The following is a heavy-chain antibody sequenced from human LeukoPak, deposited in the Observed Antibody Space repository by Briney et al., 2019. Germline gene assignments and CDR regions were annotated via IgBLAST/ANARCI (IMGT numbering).Heavy chain of an antibody. V-gene: IGHV1-2*02. CDR2: INPNSGGT. D-gene: IGHD6-13*01. CDR3: ARGKYSSSWYGRAFDI. Sequence: ASVKVSCTASGYTFTGYYMHWVRQAPGQGLEWMGWINPNSGGTNYAQKFQGRVTMTRDTSISTAYMELSSLRSEDTAVYYCARGKYSSSWYGRAFDIWGQGTMVTVSS. CDR1: GYTFTGYY. J-gene: IGHJ3*02.